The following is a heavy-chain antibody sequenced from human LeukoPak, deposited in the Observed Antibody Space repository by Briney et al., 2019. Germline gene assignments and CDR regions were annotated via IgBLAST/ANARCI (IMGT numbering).Heavy chain of an antibody. CDR2: IYSGGTI. CDR3: ARERYGLFDP. CDR1: GITVSSND. V-gene: IGHV3-66*02. D-gene: IGHD3-10*01. Sequence: GGSMRLSCAASGITVSSNDMSWVRQAPGKGLEWVSVIYSGGTIYYLDSVKGRFTISRDNSKNTLYLQMNSLRAEDTAVYYCARERYGLFDPWGQGTLVTVSS. J-gene: IGHJ5*02.